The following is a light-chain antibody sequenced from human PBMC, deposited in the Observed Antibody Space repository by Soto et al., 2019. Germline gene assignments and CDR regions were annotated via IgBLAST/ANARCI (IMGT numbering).Light chain of an antibody. CDR1: STDVGAYNY. CDR2: EVT. CDR3: GSHGGNSHLV. V-gene: IGLV2-8*01. Sequence: QSALTQPPSASGSPGQSVTISGTGTSTDVGAYNYVSWYQQHPRKAPKLMIYEVTKRPPGVPDRFSGSESGHTDSLTVSGLQTEDEGDDYCGSHGGNSHLVFGGGTKLTVL. J-gene: IGLJ3*02.